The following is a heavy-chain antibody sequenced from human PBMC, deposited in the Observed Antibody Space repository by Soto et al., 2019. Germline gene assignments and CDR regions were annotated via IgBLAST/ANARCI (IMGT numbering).Heavy chain of an antibody. D-gene: IGHD3-22*01. J-gene: IGHJ4*02. Sequence: QVQLVQSGAEVKKPGSSVKVSCKASGGSFNGYAVSWVRQAPGRGLEWMGGLTPISGAATYAKNFQGRASVTADGSTTTAYLDLTGLTSEDTAIYFCARHRLFYDSGSHSYVPYYFENWGQGTLVSVSS. CDR2: LTPISGAA. V-gene: IGHV1-69*01. CDR1: GGSFNGYA. CDR3: ARHRLFYDSGSHSYVPYYFEN.